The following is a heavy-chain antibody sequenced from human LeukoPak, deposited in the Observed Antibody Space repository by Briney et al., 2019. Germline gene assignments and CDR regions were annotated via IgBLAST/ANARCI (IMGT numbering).Heavy chain of an antibody. Sequence: PGGSLRLSCAASGFTFSSYSMNWVRQAPGKGLEWVSSISSSSSYIYYADSVKGRFTISRDNAKNSLYLQMNSLRAEDTAVYYCARDAGYGDYVISYYYYYMDVWGKGTTVTISS. D-gene: IGHD4-17*01. CDR1: GFTFSSYS. CDR3: ARDAGYGDYVISYYYYYMDV. J-gene: IGHJ6*03. CDR2: ISSSSSYI. V-gene: IGHV3-21*01.